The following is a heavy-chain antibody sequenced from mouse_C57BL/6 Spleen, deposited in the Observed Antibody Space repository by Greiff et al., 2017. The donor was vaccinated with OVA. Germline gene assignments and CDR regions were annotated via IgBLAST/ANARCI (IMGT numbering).Heavy chain of an antibody. CDR1: GYTFTSYG. J-gene: IGHJ4*01. Sequence: VQLQESGAELARPGASVKLSCKASGYTFTSYGISWVKQRTGQGLEWIGEIYPRSGNTYYNEKFKGKATLTADKSSSTAYMELRSLTSEDAAVYFCARDDDYDGRSPFYYAMDYWGQGTSVTVSS. D-gene: IGHD2-4*01. CDR3: ARDDDYDGRSPFYYAMDY. CDR2: IYPRSGNT. V-gene: IGHV1-81*01.